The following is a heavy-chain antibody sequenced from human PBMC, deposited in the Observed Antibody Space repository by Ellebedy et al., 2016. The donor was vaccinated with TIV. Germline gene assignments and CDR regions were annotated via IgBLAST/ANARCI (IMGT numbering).Heavy chain of an antibody. CDR2: VYYSGTM. CDR3: ARGIDGNFDAFDI. CDR1: GGSISSSTYY. J-gene: IGHJ3*02. V-gene: IGHV4-39*01. D-gene: IGHD4-23*01. Sequence: SETLSLTCKVSGGSISSSTYYWGWIRQPPGKGLEWIGSVYYSGTMYHNPSLKSRVTISLDPSKNQFSLKLSSWTAADTAVYYCARGIDGNFDAFDIWGQGTVVTVSS.